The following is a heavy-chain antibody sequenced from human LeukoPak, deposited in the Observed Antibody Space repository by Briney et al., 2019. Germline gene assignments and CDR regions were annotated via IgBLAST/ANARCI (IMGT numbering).Heavy chain of an antibody. CDR3: ARADIVVVPAAIGRNYYYYYMDV. CDR2: IYYSGST. Sequence: SETLSLTCTVSGGSISSYYWSWIRQPPGKGLEWIGYIYYSGSTNYNPSLKSRVTISVGTSKNQFSLKLSSVTAADTAVYYCARADIVVVPAAIGRNYYYYYMDVWGKGTTVTVSS. CDR1: GGSISSYY. V-gene: IGHV4-59*01. D-gene: IGHD2-2*01. J-gene: IGHJ6*03.